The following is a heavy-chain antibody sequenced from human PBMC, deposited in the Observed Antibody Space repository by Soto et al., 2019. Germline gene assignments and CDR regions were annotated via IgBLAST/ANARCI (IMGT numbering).Heavy chain of an antibody. J-gene: IGHJ4*02. Sequence: QVQLVQSGAEVRQPASSVKVSCKTSGGTFSSYAISWVRQAPGQGLEWMGGIVPIVDTSTYAQKFQGRVTITADESTRTVYMELSIPRSDDTAVYYCVRVVAIPGSPDNWGQGTLVTVSS. V-gene: IGHV1-69*12. D-gene: IGHD2-15*01. CDR3: VRVVAIPGSPDN. CDR1: GGTFSSYA. CDR2: IVPIVDTS.